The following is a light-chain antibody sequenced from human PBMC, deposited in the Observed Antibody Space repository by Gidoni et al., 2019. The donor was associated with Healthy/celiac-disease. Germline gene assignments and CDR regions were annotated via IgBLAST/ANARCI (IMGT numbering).Light chain of an antibody. J-gene: IGKJ1*01. V-gene: IGKV3-15*01. CDR2: GAS. Sequence: EIVMAQSPATLSVSPGVSATLSCSASQSVSSNLAWYQQKPGQAPRLLIYGASTRATGIPARFSGSGSGTEFTLKISRVQSEDVGVYYCKQDNQSPRTFGQGTKVEIK. CDR1: QSVSSN. CDR3: KQDNQSPRT.